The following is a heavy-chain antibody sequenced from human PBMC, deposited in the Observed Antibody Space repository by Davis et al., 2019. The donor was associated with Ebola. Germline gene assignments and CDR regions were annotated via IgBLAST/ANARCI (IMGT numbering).Heavy chain of an antibody. Sequence: ASVKVSCKASGYTFTSYGITWVRQAPGQGLEWMGWISAYNGNTNYAQKLQGRVTMTTDTSTSTAYMELRSLRSDDTAVYYCARVATMIATFGWFDPWGQGTLVTVSS. CDR3: ARVATMIATFGWFDP. CDR1: GYTFTSYG. CDR2: ISAYNGNT. J-gene: IGHJ5*02. D-gene: IGHD3-22*01. V-gene: IGHV1-18*04.